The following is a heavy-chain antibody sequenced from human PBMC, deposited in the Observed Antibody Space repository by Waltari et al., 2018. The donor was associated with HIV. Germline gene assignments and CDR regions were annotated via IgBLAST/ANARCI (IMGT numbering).Heavy chain of an antibody. CDR2: IFYSGNT. D-gene: IGHD6-13*01. CDR3: VRDRQQLAPNYYYYGMDV. J-gene: IGHJ6*02. V-gene: IGHV4-61*08. CDR1: GGSVSSGDYY. Sequence: QVRLQQSGPGLVKPSETLSRTCTVSGGSVSSGDYYWRWIRQPPGKGLEWIGFIFYSGNTKYNPSLKSRITISIDTSKNQFSLQLSSVTAADTAVYYCVRDRQQLAPNYYYYGMDVWGQGTTVTVSS.